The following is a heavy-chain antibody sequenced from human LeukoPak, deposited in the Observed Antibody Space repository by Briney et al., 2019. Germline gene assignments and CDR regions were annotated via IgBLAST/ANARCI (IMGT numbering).Heavy chain of an antibody. V-gene: IGHV3-64D*06. Sequence: GGSLRLSCSASGFTFSTYTMYWVRQAPGKGLEFVSVINGDGRTTYYADSVKGRFTVSRDNSKNTLYLQMNSLRAEDTAVYYCVGDQVDNVGWLTWGQGTRVTVSS. D-gene: IGHD5-12*01. CDR3: VGDQVDNVGWLT. CDR2: INGDGRTT. CDR1: GFTFSTYT. J-gene: IGHJ5*02.